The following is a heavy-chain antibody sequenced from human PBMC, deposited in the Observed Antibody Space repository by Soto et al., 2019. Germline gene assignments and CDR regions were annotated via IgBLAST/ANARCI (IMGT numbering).Heavy chain of an antibody. CDR3: AKLPVGCSGSTCYSSIDY. Sequence: GGSLRLSCAASGFTFSSYAMSWVRQAPETGLEWVLAISGSGRNTYYADSVKGRFTISRDNSNNTLYLQMNSLRAEDTAVYYCAKLPVGCSGSTCYSSIDYWGQGSLVTVSS. D-gene: IGHD2-15*01. J-gene: IGHJ4*02. V-gene: IGHV3-23*01. CDR1: GFTFSSYA. CDR2: ISGSGRNT.